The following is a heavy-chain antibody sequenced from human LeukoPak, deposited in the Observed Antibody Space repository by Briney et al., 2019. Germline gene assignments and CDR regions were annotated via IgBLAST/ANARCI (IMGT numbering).Heavy chain of an antibody. D-gene: IGHD1/OR15-1a*01. Sequence: GGSLRLSCAASEFTFSRYWMHWVRQAPGKGLVWVSHINNDGHSTGYADSVKGRFTISRDNAKNTLYLQMNSPRAEDTAVYYCACQTTYDYYYMDVWGKGTTVTVSS. CDR2: INNDGHST. CDR1: EFTFSRYW. CDR3: ACQTTYDYYYMDV. V-gene: IGHV3-74*01. J-gene: IGHJ6*03.